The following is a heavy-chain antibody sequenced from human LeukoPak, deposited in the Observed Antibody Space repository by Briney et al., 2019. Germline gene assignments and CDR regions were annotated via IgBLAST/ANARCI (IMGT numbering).Heavy chain of an antibody. V-gene: IGHV1-2*02. CDR1: GYTFTAYY. CDR2: INPNSGGT. Sequence: ASVKVSCKAPGYTFTAYYMHWVRQAPGQGLEWMGWINPNSGGTNYAQKFQGRVTTTRDTSISTAYMELSRLRSDDTAVYYCARIPLGIGDYWGQGTLVTVSS. CDR3: ARIPLGIGDY. J-gene: IGHJ4*02. D-gene: IGHD7-27*01.